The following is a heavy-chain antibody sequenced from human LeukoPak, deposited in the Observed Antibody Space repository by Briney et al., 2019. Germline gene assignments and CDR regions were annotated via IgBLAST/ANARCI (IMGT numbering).Heavy chain of an antibody. Sequence: PSETLSLTCAVYGGSFSGYCWSWIRQPPGKGLEWIGEINHSGSTNYNPSLKSRVTISVDTSKNQFSLKLSSVTAADTAVYYCARGRARITMIVVVITGGSRAFDIWGQGTMVTVSS. V-gene: IGHV4-34*01. J-gene: IGHJ3*02. CDR3: ARGRARITMIVVVITGGSRAFDI. CDR1: GGSFSGYC. CDR2: INHSGST. D-gene: IGHD3-22*01.